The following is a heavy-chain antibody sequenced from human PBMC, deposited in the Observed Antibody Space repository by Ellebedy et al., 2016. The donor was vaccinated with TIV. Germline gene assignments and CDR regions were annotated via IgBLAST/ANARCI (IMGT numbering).Heavy chain of an antibody. CDR2: INTNTGNP. CDR3: ARDAGYYRFDP. D-gene: IGHD3-9*01. Sequence: AASVKVSCKASGYTLTTYAIHWVRQAPGHGLEWLGWINTNTGNPTYVQGFTGRFVFSLDTSVSTAYLQINSLKSEDTAVYYCARDAGYYRFDPWGQGTLVTVSS. CDR1: GYTLTTYA. V-gene: IGHV7-4-1*02. J-gene: IGHJ5*02.